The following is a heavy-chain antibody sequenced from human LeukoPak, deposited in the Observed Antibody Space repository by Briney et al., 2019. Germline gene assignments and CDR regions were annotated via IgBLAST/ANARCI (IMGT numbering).Heavy chain of an antibody. CDR2: INHRGDA. V-gene: IGHV4-34*01. J-gene: IGHJ4*03. D-gene: IGHD1-1*01. CDR3: ARGPTISETGYFDS. Sequence: PSETLSLTCAVYGGSFSSYYWSWIRQSPGKGREWIAEINHRGDANYNASVKSRVTISVDTSKNQFSLKLTSLTAADTAVYFCARGPTISETGYFDSWGQGTLVTVSS. CDR1: GGSFSSYY.